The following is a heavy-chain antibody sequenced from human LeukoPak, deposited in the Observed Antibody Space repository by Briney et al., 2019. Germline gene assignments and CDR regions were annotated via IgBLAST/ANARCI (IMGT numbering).Heavy chain of an antibody. Sequence: GGSLRLSCAASGFTFSSYPMNGVRQAPGKGLEWVSSISSRSTYTFYADSVKGRFTISRDNAKNALYLKMNRLRAEDTAVYYCAREAAFDMWGQGTMVTVSS. V-gene: IGHV3-21*06. CDR3: AREAAFDM. CDR2: ISSRSTYT. J-gene: IGHJ3*02. CDR1: GFTFSSYP.